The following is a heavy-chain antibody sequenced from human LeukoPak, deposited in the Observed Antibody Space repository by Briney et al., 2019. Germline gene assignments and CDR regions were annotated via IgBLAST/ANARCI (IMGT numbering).Heavy chain of an antibody. CDR3: VRQVLLAFDS. J-gene: IGHJ4*02. CDR2: IYHSGST. D-gene: IGHD3-10*01. V-gene: IGHV4-38-2*01. CDR1: GYSISSGYY. Sequence: PSETLSLTCAVSGYSISSGYYWGWIRQPPGKGLEWIGSIYHSGSTYYNPSLKSRVTISVDTSKNQFSLKLSSVTAADTAMYYCVRQVLLAFDSWGQGALVTVSS.